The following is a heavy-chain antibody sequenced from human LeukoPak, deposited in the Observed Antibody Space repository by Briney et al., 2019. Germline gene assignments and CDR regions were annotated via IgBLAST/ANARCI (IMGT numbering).Heavy chain of an antibody. CDR2: IYYSGST. J-gene: IGHJ4*02. CDR1: GGSISSGGYY. V-gene: IGHV4-31*03. CDR3: ARGVLLWFGELFDY. D-gene: IGHD3-10*01. Sequence: PSETLSLTCTVSGGSISSGGYYWSWIRQPPGKGLDWIGYIYYSGSTYYNPSLKSRVTISVDTSKNQFSLKLSFVTAADTAVYYCARGVLLWFGELFDYWGQGTLVTVSS.